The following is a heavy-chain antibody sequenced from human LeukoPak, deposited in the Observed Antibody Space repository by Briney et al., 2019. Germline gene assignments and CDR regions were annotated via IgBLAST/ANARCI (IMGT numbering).Heavy chain of an antibody. J-gene: IGHJ4*02. V-gene: IGHV3-30*18. CDR1: GFTFSSYG. Sequence: PGRSLRLSCAASGFTFSSYGMHWVRQAPGKGLEWVAVISYDGSNKYYADSVKGRFTISRDNSKNTLYLQMNSLRAEDTAVYYCAKAVIAAAGTGGGFDYWGQGTLVTVSS. CDR3: AKAVIAAAGTGGGFDY. CDR2: ISYDGSNK. D-gene: IGHD6-13*01.